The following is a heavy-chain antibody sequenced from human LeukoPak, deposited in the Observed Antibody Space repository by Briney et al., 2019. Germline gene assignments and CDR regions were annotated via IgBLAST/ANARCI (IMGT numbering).Heavy chain of an antibody. Sequence: SETLSLTCTVSGGSISTYYWSWIRQPPGKGLEWIGYIYYSGSTNYNPSLKSRVTISVDTSKNQFSLKLSSVTAADTAVYYCASANRRYSSGWFSWGQGTLVTVSS. V-gene: IGHV4-59*08. D-gene: IGHD6-19*01. CDR2: IYYSGST. CDR3: ASANRRYSSGWFS. CDR1: GGSISTYY. J-gene: IGHJ4*02.